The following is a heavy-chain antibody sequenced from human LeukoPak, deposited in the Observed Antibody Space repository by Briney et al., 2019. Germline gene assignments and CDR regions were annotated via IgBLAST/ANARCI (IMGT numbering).Heavy chain of an antibody. V-gene: IGHV3-30*03. Sequence: PGGSLRLSCAASGFTFSNNWMTWVRQAPGKGLEWVAVISYDGSNKYYADSVKGRFTISRDNSKNTLYLQMNSLRAEDTAVYYCARDPSIVVVTAAFDYWGQGTLVTVSS. CDR2: ISYDGSNK. CDR3: ARDPSIVVVTAAFDY. D-gene: IGHD2-21*02. CDR1: GFTFSNNW. J-gene: IGHJ4*02.